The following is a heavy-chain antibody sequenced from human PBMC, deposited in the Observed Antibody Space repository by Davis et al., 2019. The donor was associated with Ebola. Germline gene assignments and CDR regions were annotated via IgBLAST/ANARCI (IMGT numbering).Heavy chain of an antibody. CDR1: GFNFSRYW. J-gene: IGHJ4*02. D-gene: IGHD4-17*01. CDR2: IKEDGSEK. Sequence: PGGSLRLSCAASGFNFSRYWMSWVRQAPGKGLEWVANIKEDGSEKYYVDSVKGRFTISRDNAKNSLYLQMNSLRAEDTAVYYCAREGSDYGDYAFDYWGQGTLVTVSS. CDR3: AREGSDYGDYAFDY. V-gene: IGHV3-7*01.